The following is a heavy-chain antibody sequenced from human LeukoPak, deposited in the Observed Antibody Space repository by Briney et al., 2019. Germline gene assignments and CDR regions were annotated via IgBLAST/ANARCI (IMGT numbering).Heavy chain of an antibody. V-gene: IGHV1-18*01. D-gene: IGHD3-10*01. Sequence: GASVKVSCKASGYTFTSYGISWVRQAPGQGLEWMGWISAYNGNTNYAQKLQGRVTMTTETSTSTAYMELRSLTSDDTAVYYCARGGFTMVRGALDYWGQGTLVTVSS. CDR2: ISAYNGNT. J-gene: IGHJ4*02. CDR3: ARGGFTMVRGALDY. CDR1: GYTFTSYG.